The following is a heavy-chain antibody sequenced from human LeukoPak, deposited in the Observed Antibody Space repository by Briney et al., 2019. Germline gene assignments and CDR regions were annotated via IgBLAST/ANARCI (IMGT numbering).Heavy chain of an antibody. D-gene: IGHD3-10*01. Sequence: SETLFLTCTVSGGSISSSSYYWGWIRQPPGKGLEWIGSIYYSGSTYCSPSLKSRVTISVDTSKNQFSLKLSSVTAADTAVYYCARHYSTGSSHFDYWGQGTLVTVSS. J-gene: IGHJ4*02. CDR2: IYYSGST. V-gene: IGHV4-39*01. CDR1: GGSISSSSYY. CDR3: ARHYSTGSSHFDY.